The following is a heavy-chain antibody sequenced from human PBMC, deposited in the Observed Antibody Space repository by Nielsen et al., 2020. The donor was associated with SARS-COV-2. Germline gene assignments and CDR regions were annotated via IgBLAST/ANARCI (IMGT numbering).Heavy chain of an antibody. Sequence: GESLKISCAASGFTFSSYAMSWVRQAPGKGLEWVSAISGSGGSTYYADSVKGRFTISRDNAKNTLYLQMNSLRAEDTAVYYCAPDYFDYWGQGTLVTVSS. CDR1: GFTFSSYA. CDR3: APDYFDY. J-gene: IGHJ4*02. CDR2: ISGSGGST. V-gene: IGHV3-23*01.